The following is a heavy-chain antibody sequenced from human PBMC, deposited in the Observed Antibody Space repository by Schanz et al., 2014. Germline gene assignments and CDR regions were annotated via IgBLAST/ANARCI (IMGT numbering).Heavy chain of an antibody. D-gene: IGHD6-19*01. CDR1: GFTFSSYS. CDR2: ISDRGDGT. Sequence: EVQLEESGGGLVQPGGSLRLSCAASGFTFSSYSMNWVRQAPGKGLEWVSGISDRGDGTNYGDSVRGRFTISRDNSRNTVYLQMNNVGVDDTATYYCVKTDAGWRFDYWGQGTLVIVSS. J-gene: IGHJ4*02. CDR3: VKTDAGWRFDY. V-gene: IGHV3-23*04.